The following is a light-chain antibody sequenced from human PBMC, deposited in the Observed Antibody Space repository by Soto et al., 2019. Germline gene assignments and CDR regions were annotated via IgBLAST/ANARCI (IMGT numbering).Light chain of an antibody. Sequence: QSALTQPRSVSGSPGQSVTISCTATGSDVGDSSHVSWYQLHPGKAPKLMIYEVNNRPSGVPDRFSGSKSGSTASLTISGLQAEDEAEYYCNSYTSNNTYVFGTGTKLTVL. CDR2: EVN. CDR1: GSDVGDSSH. J-gene: IGLJ1*01. CDR3: NSYTSNNTYV. V-gene: IGLV2-11*01.